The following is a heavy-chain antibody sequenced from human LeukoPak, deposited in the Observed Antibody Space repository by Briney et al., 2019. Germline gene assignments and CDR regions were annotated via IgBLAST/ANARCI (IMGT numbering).Heavy chain of an antibody. Sequence: ASVKVSCKASGYTFTSYDINWVRQATGQGLEWMGWMNPNSGNTGYAQKFQGRVTTTRNTSISTAYMELSSLRSEDTAVYYCARGGSGFYYYYYGMDVWGQGTTVTVSS. CDR1: GYTFTSYD. CDR2: MNPNSGNT. V-gene: IGHV1-8*01. D-gene: IGHD3-10*01. CDR3: ARGGSGFYYYYYGMDV. J-gene: IGHJ6*02.